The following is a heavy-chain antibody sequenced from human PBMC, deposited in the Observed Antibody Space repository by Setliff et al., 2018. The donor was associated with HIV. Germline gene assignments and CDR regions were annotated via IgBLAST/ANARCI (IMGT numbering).Heavy chain of an antibody. V-gene: IGHV4-39*01. CDR2: IFYSGIT. CDR3: ARSKTFYDFWGGYYTHGAFKI. D-gene: IGHD3-3*01. Sequence: SETLSLTCTVSGGSFTSRSYYWGWIRQPPGKGLEWIGSIFYSGITYYNPSLKSRVTISVDTSKNQFSLNLTSVTAADTAVYHCARSKTFYDFWGGYYTHGAFKIWGLGTMVTVSS. CDR1: GGSFTSRSYY. J-gene: IGHJ3*02.